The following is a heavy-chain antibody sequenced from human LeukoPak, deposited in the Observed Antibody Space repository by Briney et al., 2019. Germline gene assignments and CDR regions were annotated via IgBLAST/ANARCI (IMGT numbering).Heavy chain of an antibody. V-gene: IGHV1-18*01. CDR2: ISAYNGNT. D-gene: IGHD3-10*01. J-gene: IGHJ5*02. CDR3: ARDGAGTYYYGSGENWFDP. CDR1: GYTFTSYG. Sequence: ASVKVSCKASGYTFTSYGISWVRQAPGQGLEWMGWISAYNGNTNYAQKLQGRVTMTTDTSTSTAYMELRSLRSDDTAVYYCARDGAGTYYYGSGENWFDPWGQGTLVTVSS.